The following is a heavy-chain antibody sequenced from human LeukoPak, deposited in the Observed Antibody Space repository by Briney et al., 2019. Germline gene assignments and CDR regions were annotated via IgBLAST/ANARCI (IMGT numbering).Heavy chain of an antibody. CDR1: GYSISSGYY. V-gene: IGHV4-38-2*01. J-gene: IGHJ4*02. CDR2: IYHSGST. CDR3: ARGGGRFGEFTAFDY. D-gene: IGHD3-10*01. Sequence: PSETLSLTCAVSGYSISSGYYWGWIRQPPGKGLEWIGYIYHSGSTYYNPSLKSRVTISVDRSKNQFSLKLSSVTAADTAVYYCARGGGRFGEFTAFDYWGQGTLVTVSS.